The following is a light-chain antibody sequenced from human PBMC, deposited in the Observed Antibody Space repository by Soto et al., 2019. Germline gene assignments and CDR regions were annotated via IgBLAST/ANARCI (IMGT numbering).Light chain of an antibody. CDR3: QQYGSSPT. V-gene: IGKV3-20*01. CDR2: GAS. CDR1: QSVSSSY. Sequence: EIVFTHSPRTLSLSPGERATLSCRASQSVSSSYLAWYQQKPGQAPRLLIYGASSRATGIPDRFSGSGSGTDFTLTISRLEPEDFAVYYCQQYGSSPTFGGGTKVDIK. J-gene: IGKJ4*01.